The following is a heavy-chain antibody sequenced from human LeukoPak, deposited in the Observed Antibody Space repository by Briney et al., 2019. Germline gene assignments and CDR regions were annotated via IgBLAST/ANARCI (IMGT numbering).Heavy chain of an antibody. D-gene: IGHD6-19*01. CDR2: ISTNGDRT. J-gene: IGHJ4*02. CDR1: GFTFSNSA. CDR3: ARGVAISSSGWYDTFDY. V-gene: IGHV3-64*02. Sequence: GWSLRLSCAASGFTFSNSAMYWVRQAPWKGLEFVSVISTNGDRTYYADSVKGRFTISIDNSKNTLYLQMGSLRAHDTAVYYCARGVAISSSGWYDTFDYWGQGALVTISS.